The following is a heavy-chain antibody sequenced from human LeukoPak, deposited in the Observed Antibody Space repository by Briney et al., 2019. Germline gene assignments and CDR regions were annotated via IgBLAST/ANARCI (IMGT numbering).Heavy chain of an antibody. CDR2: ISASVGNT. CDR3: ARSHCSGGSCYSLHVAFDI. D-gene: IGHD2-15*01. Sequence: VGSLRLSCAASGFTFSSHALSCVRQAPGKGLEWVSVISASVGNTYYADSAKGRFTISRDISKNTLYLQMNSLRAEDTAVYYCARSHCSGGSCYSLHVAFDIWGQGTMVTVSS. CDR1: GFTFSSHA. J-gene: IGHJ3*02. V-gene: IGHV3-23*01.